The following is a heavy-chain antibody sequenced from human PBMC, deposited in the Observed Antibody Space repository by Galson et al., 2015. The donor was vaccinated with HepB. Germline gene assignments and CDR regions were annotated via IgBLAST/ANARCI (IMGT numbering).Heavy chain of an antibody. CDR2: IKSKTDGGTT. J-gene: IGHJ3*02. V-gene: IGHV3-15*07. D-gene: IGHD3-9*01. CDR3: TTDRVYFDWLLQGGGGDAFDI. CDR1: GFTFSNAW. Sequence: SLRLSCAASGFTFSNAWMNWVRQAPGKGLEWVGRIKSKTDGGTTDYAAPVKGRFTISRDDSKNTLYLQMNSLKTEDTAVYYCTTDRVYFDWLLQGGGGDAFDIWGQGTMVTVSS.